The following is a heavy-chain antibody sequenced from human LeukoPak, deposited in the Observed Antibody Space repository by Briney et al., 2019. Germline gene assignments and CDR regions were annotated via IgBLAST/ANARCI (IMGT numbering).Heavy chain of an antibody. CDR2: IYTSGST. Sequence: PSETLSLTCTVSGGSISSGSYYWSWIRQPAGKGLEWIGRIYTSGSTNYNPSLKSRVTISVDTSKNQFSLKLSSVTAADTAVYYCARYNWNYVRLEGWFDPWGQGTLVTVSS. CDR3: ARYNWNYVRLEGWFDP. V-gene: IGHV4-61*02. D-gene: IGHD1-7*01. CDR1: GGSISSGSYY. J-gene: IGHJ5*02.